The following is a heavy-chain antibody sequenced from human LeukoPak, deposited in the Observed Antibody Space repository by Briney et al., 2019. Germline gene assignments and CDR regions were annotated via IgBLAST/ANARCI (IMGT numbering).Heavy chain of an antibody. Sequence: ASVKVSCKASGYTFTSYAMHWVRQAPGQSLEWMGWINAGNGNTKYSQKFQGRVTITRDTSASTAYMELSSLRSEDTAVYYCARPTRSWDSEFYYYYYYGMDVWGQGTTVTVSS. CDR1: GYTFTSYA. J-gene: IGHJ6*02. V-gene: IGHV1-3*01. CDR2: INAGNGNT. D-gene: IGHD1-26*01. CDR3: ARPTRSWDSEFYYYYYYGMDV.